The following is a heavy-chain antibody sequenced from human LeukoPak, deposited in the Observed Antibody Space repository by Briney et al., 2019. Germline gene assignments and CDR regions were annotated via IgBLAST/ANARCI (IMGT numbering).Heavy chain of an antibody. Sequence: GGSLRLSCAASGFTVSNSYMTWVRQAPGRGLEWVSVIDSGGTTHYADSVKGRFTISRDNSKNTLYLQMNSLRVEDTAVYFCARNIRNYYGMDVWSQGTTVTVSS. D-gene: IGHD2/OR15-2a*01. CDR2: IDSGGTT. J-gene: IGHJ6*02. V-gene: IGHV3-66*01. CDR1: GFTVSNSY. CDR3: ARNIRNYYGMDV.